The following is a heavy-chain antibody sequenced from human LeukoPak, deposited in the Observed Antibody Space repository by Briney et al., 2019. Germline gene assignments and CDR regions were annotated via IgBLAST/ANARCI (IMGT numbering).Heavy chain of an antibody. Sequence: GGSLRLSCAASGFSFSSYRMNWVRQAPGKGLEWVSYISGSSSTIYYADSVKGRFTISRDNAKNSLYLQMNSLRAEDTAVYYCARERTYYYDSSGYHDAFDIWGQGTMVTVSS. V-gene: IGHV3-48*01. J-gene: IGHJ3*02. CDR2: ISGSSSTI. CDR3: ARERTYYYDSSGYHDAFDI. CDR1: GFSFSSYR. D-gene: IGHD3-22*01.